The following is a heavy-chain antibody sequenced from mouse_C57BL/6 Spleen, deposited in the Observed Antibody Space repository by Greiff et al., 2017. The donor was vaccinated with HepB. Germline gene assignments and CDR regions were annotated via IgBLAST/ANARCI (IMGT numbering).Heavy chain of an antibody. D-gene: IGHD2-14*01. J-gene: IGHJ2*01. V-gene: IGHV1-42*01. CDR2: INPSNGGT. Sequence: VQLQQPGPELVKPGASVKISCKASGYSFTGYYMNWVKQRPEQSLEWIGEINPSNGGTHYNQKFKAKATLTVDKSSSTAYMQLNSLTSEDSAVYCSEREVRGFEYWGQGTTLTVSS. CDR3: EREVRGFEY. CDR1: GYSFTGYY.